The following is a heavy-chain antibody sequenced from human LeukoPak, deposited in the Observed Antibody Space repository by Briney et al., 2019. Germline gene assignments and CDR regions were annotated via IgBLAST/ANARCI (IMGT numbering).Heavy chain of an antibody. Sequence: ASVKVSCRASGYTFTSYGITWVRQAPGRGLEWMGWISGYNGKTNYGQKLQGRVTMTTDTSTNTAYMELRSLRSDDSAVYYCARDQGSGYFYMSAFDIWGQGTMVTVSS. J-gene: IGHJ3*02. CDR3: ARDQGSGYFYMSAFDI. CDR1: GYTFTSYG. CDR2: ISGYNGKT. D-gene: IGHD3-22*01. V-gene: IGHV1-18*01.